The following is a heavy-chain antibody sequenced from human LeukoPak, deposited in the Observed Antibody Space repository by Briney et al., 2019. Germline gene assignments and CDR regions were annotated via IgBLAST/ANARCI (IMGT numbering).Heavy chain of an antibody. V-gene: IGHV3-23*01. CDR1: GFIFITYA. CDR2: ITGSGGST. CDR3: AKRGRGGMIY. D-gene: IGHD3-16*01. J-gene: IGHJ4*02. Sequence: GASLRLSCAASGFIFITYAMTWVRQAPGKGLEWVSSITGSGGSTYYADSVKGRFTISRDNSKNTLYLQMNSLRPEDTAVYYCAKRGRGGMIYWGQGTLVTVSS.